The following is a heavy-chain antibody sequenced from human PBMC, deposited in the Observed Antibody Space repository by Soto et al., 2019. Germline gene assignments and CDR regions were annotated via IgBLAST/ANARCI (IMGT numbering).Heavy chain of an antibody. D-gene: IGHD3-9*01. J-gene: IGHJ4*01. CDR1: GCTFTSYY. V-gene: IGHV1-46*03. CDR3: ARAGDYDILSGYVADSGCYIFDY. Sequence: ASVKVSCKASGCTFTSYYMHWVRQAPGQGLEWMGIINPSGGSTSYAQKFQGRVTMTRDTSTSTVYMELSSLRSEDTAVYYCARAGDYDILSGYVADSGCYIFDYWG. CDR2: INPSGGST.